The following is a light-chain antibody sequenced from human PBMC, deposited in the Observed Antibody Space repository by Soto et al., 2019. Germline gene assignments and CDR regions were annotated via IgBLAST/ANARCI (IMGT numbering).Light chain of an antibody. Sequence: TQSPSTLSVSPGERATLSCRASRGVNTNLSWYQQKPGQAPRLLIFVTSTRATGIPARFSGSGSGREFTLTISSLQSEDFAVYYCHQYNHWHLAFGPGTKVDMK. J-gene: IGKJ3*01. CDR1: RGVNTN. V-gene: IGKV3-15*01. CDR2: VTS. CDR3: HQYNHWHLA.